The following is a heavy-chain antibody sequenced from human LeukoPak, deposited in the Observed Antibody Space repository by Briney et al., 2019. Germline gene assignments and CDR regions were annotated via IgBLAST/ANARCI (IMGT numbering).Heavy chain of an antibody. V-gene: IGHV3-30*02. CDR1: GFTFSSSV. Sequence: GGSLRLPCATSGFTFSSSVMHWVRQAPGKGLEWVAFIRYDGSNKYYADSVKGRFTISRDNSKNTLYLQMNSLRAEDTAVYYCAKTLLARYCSSTSCYPRHDAFDIWGQGTMVTVSS. D-gene: IGHD2-2*01. CDR2: IRYDGSNK. J-gene: IGHJ3*02. CDR3: AKTLLARYCSSTSCYPRHDAFDI.